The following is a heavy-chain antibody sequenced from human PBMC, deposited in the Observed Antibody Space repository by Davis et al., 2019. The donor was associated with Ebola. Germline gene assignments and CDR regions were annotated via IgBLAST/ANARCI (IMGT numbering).Heavy chain of an antibody. CDR2: IYYSGST. CDR3: ARLASYYYDSSGYKALYYFDY. J-gene: IGHJ4*02. Sequence: SETLSLTCTVSGGSISSSSYYWGWIRQPPGKGLEWIGSIYYSGSTYYNPSLKSRVTISVDTSKNQFSLKLSSVTAADTAVYYCARLASYYYDSSGYKALYYFDYWGQGTLVTVSS. D-gene: IGHD3-22*01. V-gene: IGHV4-39*01. CDR1: GGSISSSSYY.